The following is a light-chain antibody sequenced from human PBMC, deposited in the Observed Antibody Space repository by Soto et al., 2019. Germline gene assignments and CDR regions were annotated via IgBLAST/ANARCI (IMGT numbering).Light chain of an antibody. CDR3: QQSYSNPTWT. Sequence: DIQLTQSPSSLSASVGDRITITCRASQSISTYLNWYQQKPGEAPTLLVYDSSTLQSGVPSRFSGSGFGAEFTLTVSSLQPEDFATYYCQQSYSNPTWTFGQGNKVDIK. CDR2: DSS. J-gene: IGKJ1*01. CDR1: QSISTY. V-gene: IGKV1-39*01.